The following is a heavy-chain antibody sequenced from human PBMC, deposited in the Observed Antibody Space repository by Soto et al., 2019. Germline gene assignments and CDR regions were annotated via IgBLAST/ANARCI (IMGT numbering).Heavy chain of an antibody. CDR3: ARQEGAAFYYDGMDV. CDR1: GFTFSSYW. V-gene: IGHV3-74*01. J-gene: IGHJ6*02. CDR2: INSDGSIT. Sequence: DVQLVESGGGLVQPGGSLRLSCGASGFTFSSYWMHWVRQAPGKGLVWVSRINSDGSITSYADSVKGRFTISRDNAKNTLYLHMNSLRAEDTAVYYCARQEGAAFYYDGMDVWGQGTTVTVSS.